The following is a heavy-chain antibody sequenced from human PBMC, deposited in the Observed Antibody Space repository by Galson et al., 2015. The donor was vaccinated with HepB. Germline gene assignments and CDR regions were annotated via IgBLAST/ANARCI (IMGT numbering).Heavy chain of an antibody. J-gene: IGHJ3*02. Sequence: SVKVSCKASGYTFTSYYMHWVRQAPGQGLEWMGIINPSGGSTSYAQKFQGRVTMTRDTSTSTVYMELSSLRSEDTAVYYCAREVVVAATPPHDAFDIWGQGTMVTVSS. V-gene: IGHV1-46*01. CDR1: GYTFTSYY. CDR2: INPSGGST. D-gene: IGHD2-15*01. CDR3: AREVVVAATPPHDAFDI.